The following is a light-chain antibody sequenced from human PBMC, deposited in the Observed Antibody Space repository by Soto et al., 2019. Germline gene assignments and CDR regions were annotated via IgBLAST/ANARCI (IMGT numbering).Light chain of an antibody. Sequence: QSALTQPASVSGSPGQSITISCTGTINDIGSYHYVAWYQHHPGKAPKLIIYEVTHRPSGVSNRFSGSKSGNTASLTISGLQAEDEADYYCSSDTPTSTAFGGGTKLTVL. J-gene: IGLJ3*02. CDR2: EVT. CDR3: SSDTPTSTA. V-gene: IGLV2-14*01. CDR1: INDIGSYHY.